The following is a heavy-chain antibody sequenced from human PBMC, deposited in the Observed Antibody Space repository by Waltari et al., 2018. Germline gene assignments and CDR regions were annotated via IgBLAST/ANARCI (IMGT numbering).Heavy chain of an antibody. CDR1: GGSISSGSYY. D-gene: IGHD3-9*01. J-gene: IGHJ3*01. CDR3: ARGGYFDWS. Sequence: QVQLQESGPGLVKPSQTLSLTCTVSGGSISSGSYYWSWIRQPAGKGLEWIGRIYTSGSTNYNPALKSRVTISVDTSKNQFSLKLSSVTAADTAVYYCARGGYFDWSWGQGTMVTVSS. CDR2: IYTSGST. V-gene: IGHV4-61*02.